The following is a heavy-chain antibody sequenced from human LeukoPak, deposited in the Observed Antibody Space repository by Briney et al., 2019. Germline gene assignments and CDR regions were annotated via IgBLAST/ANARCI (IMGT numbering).Heavy chain of an antibody. D-gene: IGHD5-18*01. CDR3: ARGGYSYGYPFDY. Sequence: PGGSLRLSCAASGFSFSSYSTNWVRRAPGKGLEWVAVIWYDGSNKYYADSVKGRFTISRDNSKNTLYLQMNSLRAEDTAVYYCARGGYSYGYPFDYWGQGTLVTVSS. CDR2: IWYDGSNK. V-gene: IGHV3-33*08. CDR1: GFSFSSYS. J-gene: IGHJ4*02.